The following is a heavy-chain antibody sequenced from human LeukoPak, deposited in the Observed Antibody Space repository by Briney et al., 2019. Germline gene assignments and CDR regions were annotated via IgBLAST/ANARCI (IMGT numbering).Heavy chain of an antibody. Sequence: GGSLRLSCAASGFTFDDYAMHWVRHAPGKGLEWVSGISWNSGSIVYADSVKGRFTISRDNAKNSLYLQMNSLRAEDTALYYCAKGRAAVAGTFDYWGQGTLVTVSS. J-gene: IGHJ4*02. CDR2: ISWNSGSI. CDR3: AKGRAAVAGTFDY. CDR1: GFTFDDYA. D-gene: IGHD6-19*01. V-gene: IGHV3-9*01.